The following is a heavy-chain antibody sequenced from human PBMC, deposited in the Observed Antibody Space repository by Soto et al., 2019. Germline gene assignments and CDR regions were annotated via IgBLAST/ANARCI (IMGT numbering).Heavy chain of an antibody. Sequence: SETLSLTCAVYGGSFSDYSWTWIRQPPGKGLEWIGEINHSGSTYYNPSLKSRVTISVDTSKNQFSLKLTSVTAADTAVYYCANTIYVDPSHPFEALSRG. CDR1: GGSFSDYS. CDR2: INHSGST. J-gene: IGHJ5*01. CDR3: ANTIYVDPSHPFEALS. D-gene: IGHD3-10*02. V-gene: IGHV4-34*01.